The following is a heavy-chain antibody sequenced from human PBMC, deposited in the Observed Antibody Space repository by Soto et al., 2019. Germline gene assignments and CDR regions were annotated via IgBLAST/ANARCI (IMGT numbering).Heavy chain of an antibody. J-gene: IGHJ4*02. CDR3: AGPLHDYGKYYFDY. Sequence: GESLKISCKGSGYSFAHHWIGWVRQMPGKGLEWMGIIHPDDSDTRYRPSFQGQVTISADKSISTAYLQWGSLKASDTAIYYCAGPLHDYGKYYFDYWGQGTLVTVSS. CDR1: GYSFAHHW. D-gene: IGHD4-17*01. V-gene: IGHV5-51*01. CDR2: IHPDDSDT.